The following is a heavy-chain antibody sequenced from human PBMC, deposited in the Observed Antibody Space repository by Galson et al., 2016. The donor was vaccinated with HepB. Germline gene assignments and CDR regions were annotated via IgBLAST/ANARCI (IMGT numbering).Heavy chain of an antibody. J-gene: IGHJ4*02. CDR3: ATWEPGPN. CDR1: GDFVSTYV. V-gene: IGHV1-69*13. D-gene: IGHD1-26*01. CDR2: IIPIFDTA. Sequence: SVKVSCKASGDFVSTYVISWVQQAPGQGLEWMGGIIPIFDTAHYAQRFQGRVTITADESTSTAYMELSRLRSDDTAVYYCATWEPGPNWGQETLVTVSS.